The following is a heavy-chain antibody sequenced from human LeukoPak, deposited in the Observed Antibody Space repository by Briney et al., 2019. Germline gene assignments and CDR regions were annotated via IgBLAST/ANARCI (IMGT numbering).Heavy chain of an antibody. Sequence: SETLSLTCTVSGGSISSGGYYWSWLRQPPGKGLEWIGEINYNGNTKYNPSLKSRVTISVDTSKKQFSLKLTSVTAADTAVYYCASSYCSGGSCYEGHAFDIWGQGTMVTVSS. J-gene: IGHJ3*02. CDR3: ASSYCSGGSCYEGHAFDI. D-gene: IGHD2-15*01. CDR2: INYNGNT. V-gene: IGHV4-39*07. CDR1: GGSISSGGYY.